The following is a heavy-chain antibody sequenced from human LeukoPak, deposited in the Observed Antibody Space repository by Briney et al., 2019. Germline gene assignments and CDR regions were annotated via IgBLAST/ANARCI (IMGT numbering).Heavy chain of an antibody. J-gene: IGHJ4*02. D-gene: IGHD4-17*01. CDR1: GYTFTSYH. CDR3: ARTTSLTASGYDY. CDR2: MNPYSGDR. Sequence: AASVKVSCKTSGYTFTSYHINWVRQATGQGLEWMGWMNPYSGDRGYAQKFQGRVSITSDTSISTAYLELSSLRSDDTAVYFCARTTSLTASGYDYWGQGTLLTVSS. V-gene: IGHV1-8*03.